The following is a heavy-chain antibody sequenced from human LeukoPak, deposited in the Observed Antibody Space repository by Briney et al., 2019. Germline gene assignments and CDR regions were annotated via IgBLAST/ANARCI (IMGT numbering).Heavy chain of an antibody. D-gene: IGHD3-9*01. CDR1: GGTFSSYA. CDR3: ARPLTLRYFYSPYYYGRAV. V-gene: IGHV1-69*13. Sequence: ASVKVSCKASGGTFSSYAISWVRQAPGQGLEWMGGIIPIFGTANYAQKFQGRVTITADESTSTAYMELSSLRSEDTAVYYCARPLTLRYFYSPYYYGRAVWGQGTTVTVSS. J-gene: IGHJ6*02. CDR2: IIPIFGTA.